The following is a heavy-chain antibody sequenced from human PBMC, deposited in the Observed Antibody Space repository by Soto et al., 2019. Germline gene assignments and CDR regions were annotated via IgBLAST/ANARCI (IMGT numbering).Heavy chain of an antibody. CDR3: GRVYCYDSSGYFRPADSVDI. D-gene: IGHD3-22*01. J-gene: IGHJ3*02. CDR1: GGSISSSNYY. CDR2: IYSTGST. Sequence: PSETLSLTCTVSGGSISSSNYYWGWIRQPPGKGLEWIGSIYSTGSTYYSTSLKARVTISVDSSKNQYSLKLSAVTAADTAVYHCGRVYCYDSSGYFRPADSVDIWGEGTRVTVSS. V-gene: IGHV4-39*02.